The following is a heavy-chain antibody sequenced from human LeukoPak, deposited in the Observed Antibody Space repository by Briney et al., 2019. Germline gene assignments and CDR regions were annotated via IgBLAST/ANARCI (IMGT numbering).Heavy chain of an antibody. CDR3: AREGRVSGYDFDC. CDR2: INSDGSSS. J-gene: IGHJ4*02. CDR1: GFTFSSYW. D-gene: IGHD5-12*01. V-gene: IGHV3-74*03. Sequence: PGGSLRLSCAASGFTFSSYWLNWVRQAPGKGLVWVSRINSDGSSSTYADSVRGRFTISRDNAKNTLYLQMNSMRVEDTAGYYCAREGRVSGYDFDCWGQGTLVTVSS.